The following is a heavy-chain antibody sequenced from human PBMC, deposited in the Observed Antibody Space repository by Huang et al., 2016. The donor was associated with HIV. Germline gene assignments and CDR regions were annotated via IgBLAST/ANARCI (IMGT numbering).Heavy chain of an antibody. Sequence: EVQLLESGGGLVQPGGSLRLCCEASGFTFCSYAMSWVRQAPGKWLEWVSSITGRGSSSYYADSVKGRFTISRDNSKNTLYLQMNSLRAEDTAIYYCAKADSGAAAGSLVDYWGQGTLVTVSS. CDR1: GFTFCSYA. CDR2: ITGRGSSS. CDR3: AKADSGAAAGSLVDY. V-gene: IGHV3-23*01. D-gene: IGHD6-13*01. J-gene: IGHJ4*02.